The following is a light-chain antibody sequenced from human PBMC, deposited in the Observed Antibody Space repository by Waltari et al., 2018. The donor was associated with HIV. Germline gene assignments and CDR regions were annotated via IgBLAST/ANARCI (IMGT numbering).Light chain of an antibody. Sequence: EVVLTQSPRPVSLSPGERATLSCRTSQSISNSLVWYQMQPGQAPRLVIYDASTRATGIPVRFSGSGSGTEFTLTIASLQSEDFAVYLCQQYNNWPRTFGQGTKVEI. CDR3: QQYNNWPRT. CDR1: QSISNS. J-gene: IGKJ1*01. V-gene: IGKV3-15*01. CDR2: DAS.